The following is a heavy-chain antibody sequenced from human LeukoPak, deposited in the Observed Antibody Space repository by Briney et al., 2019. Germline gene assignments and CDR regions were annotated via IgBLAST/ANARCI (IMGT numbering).Heavy chain of an antibody. CDR1: GGSISSYY. Sequence: PSETLSLTCAVSGGSISSYYWSWIRQPPGKGLEWIGYIYYSGSTNYNPSLKSRVTISVDTSKNQFSLKLSSVTAADTAVYYCARGYSYGRPDYWGQGTLVTVSS. CDR3: ARGYSYGRPDY. V-gene: IGHV4-59*01. CDR2: IYYSGST. D-gene: IGHD5-18*01. J-gene: IGHJ4*02.